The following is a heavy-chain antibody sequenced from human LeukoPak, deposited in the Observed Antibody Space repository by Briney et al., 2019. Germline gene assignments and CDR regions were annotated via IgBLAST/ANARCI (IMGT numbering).Heavy chain of an antibody. Sequence: PGGSLRLSCAASGFTLSSHDVYWVRQATGEGLEWVSGVGTAGGTHYADSVQGRFTISRDTAKNSLYLQMNSLRAGDTAVYYCAREVGFYYYIDVWGKGTTVIVSS. D-gene: IGHD1-26*01. V-gene: IGHV3-13*01. CDR2: VGTAGGT. CDR1: GFTLSSHD. J-gene: IGHJ6*03. CDR3: AREVGFYYYIDV.